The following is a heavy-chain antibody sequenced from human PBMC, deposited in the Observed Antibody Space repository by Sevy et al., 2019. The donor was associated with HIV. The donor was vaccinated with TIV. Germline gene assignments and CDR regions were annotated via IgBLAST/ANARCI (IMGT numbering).Heavy chain of an antibody. CDR3: ARARIAARFFDY. CDR2: INPNSGDT. V-gene: IGHV1-2*02. J-gene: IGHJ4*02. Sequence: ASVKVSCKASGYTFTGYYMHWVRQAPGQGLEWMGWINPNSGDTNYAQKFQGRVTMTRDTSISTAYMELSRLRSDDTAVYYCARARIAARFFDYWGQGTLVTVSS. CDR1: GYTFTGYY. D-gene: IGHD6-6*01.